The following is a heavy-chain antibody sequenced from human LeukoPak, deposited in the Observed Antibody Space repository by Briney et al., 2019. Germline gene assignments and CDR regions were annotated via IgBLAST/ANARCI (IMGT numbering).Heavy chain of an antibody. CDR1: GIIFSDYY. Sequence: PGGSLRLSCAASGIIFSDYYMGWIRQAPGKGLEWVSYISSSGSTIYYADSVKGRFTISRDNAKNSLYLQMNSLRAEDTAVYYCARPPGGTYRYTFDYWGQGIPVTVSS. CDR2: ISSSGSTI. D-gene: IGHD3-16*02. V-gene: IGHV3-11*04. CDR3: ARPPGGTYRYTFDY. J-gene: IGHJ4*02.